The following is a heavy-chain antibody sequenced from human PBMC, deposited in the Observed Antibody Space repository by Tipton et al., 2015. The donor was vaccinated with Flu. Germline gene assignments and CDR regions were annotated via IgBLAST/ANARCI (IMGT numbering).Heavy chain of an antibody. CDR2: IYYSGST. CDR3: AREYDDFWSGNNNWFDP. Sequence: TLSLTCTVSGGSISSYYWSWIRQPPGKGLEWIGYIYYSGSTNYNPSLKSRVTISVDTSKNQFSLKLSSVTAADTAVYYCAREYDDFWSGNNNWFDPWGQGTLVTVSS. J-gene: IGHJ5*02. D-gene: IGHD3-3*01. V-gene: IGHV4-59*01. CDR1: GGSISSYY.